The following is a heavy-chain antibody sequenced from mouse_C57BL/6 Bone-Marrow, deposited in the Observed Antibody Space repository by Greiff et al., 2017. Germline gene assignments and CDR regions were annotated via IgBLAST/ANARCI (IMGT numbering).Heavy chain of an antibody. CDR2: INPGSGGT. CDR1: GYAFTNYL. Sequence: VQLQQSGAELVRPGTSVKVSCKASGYAFTNYLIEWVKQRPGQGLEWIGVINPGSGGTNYNEKFKGKATLTADKSSSTAYMQLSSLTAEDSAVYFCARRDGYYEGYFDYWGQGTTLTVSS. D-gene: IGHD2-3*01. V-gene: IGHV1-54*01. CDR3: ARRDGYYEGYFDY. J-gene: IGHJ2*01.